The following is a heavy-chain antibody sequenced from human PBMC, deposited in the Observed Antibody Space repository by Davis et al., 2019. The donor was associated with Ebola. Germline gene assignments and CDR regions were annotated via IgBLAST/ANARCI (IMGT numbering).Heavy chain of an antibody. J-gene: IGHJ6*02. Sequence: ASVKVSCKTSGYIFTRYSIHWVRQAPGEGLEWVGWINGGNGDTKCSQKFQGRVTFTRDASASTAYMELSSLRSEDTAMYYCARDEDVWGQGTTVTVS. CDR1: GYIFTRYS. V-gene: IGHV1-3*01. CDR3: ARDEDV. CDR2: INGGNGDT.